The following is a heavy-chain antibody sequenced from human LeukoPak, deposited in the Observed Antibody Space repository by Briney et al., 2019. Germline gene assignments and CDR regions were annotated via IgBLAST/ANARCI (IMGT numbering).Heavy chain of an antibody. CDR3: ARPTKLCGTGDLPRSLYYFDY. Sequence: SVKVSCTASGYTFTGYYMHWVRQAPGQGLEWMGWINPNSGGTNSAQKFQGRVTMTRDTSISTAYMELNRLRSDDTAVYYCARPTKLCGTGDLPRSLYYFDYWGQGTLVTVSS. J-gene: IGHJ4*02. CDR1: GYTFTGYY. CDR2: INPNSGGT. D-gene: IGHD7-27*01. V-gene: IGHV1-2*02.